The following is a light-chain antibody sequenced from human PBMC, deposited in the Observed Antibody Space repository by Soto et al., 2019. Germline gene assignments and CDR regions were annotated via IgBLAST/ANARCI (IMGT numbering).Light chain of an antibody. J-gene: IGLJ1*01. CDR3: CSYAGSYTHV. Sequence: QSALTQPRSVSGSPGQSVTISCTRTSSDVGTYTYVSWYQQHPGKAPKLIIYDVIKRPSGVPDRFSGSKSGNTASLTISGLQAEDEADYYCCSYAGSYTHVFGTGTKLTVL. CDR1: SSDVGTYTY. CDR2: DVI. V-gene: IGLV2-11*01.